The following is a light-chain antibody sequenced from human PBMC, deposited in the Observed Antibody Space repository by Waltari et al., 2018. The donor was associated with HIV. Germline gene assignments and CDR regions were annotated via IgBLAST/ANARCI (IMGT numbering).Light chain of an antibody. V-gene: IGLV2-23*02. CDR2: EVS. J-gene: IGLJ1*01. CDR3: CSYAGSSTYV. Sequence: QSALTHPASVSGSPGQSITISCTGTSSDVWSYNLVSWYQQHPGKAPKLMIYEVSKRPSGVSNRFSGSKSGNTASLTISGLQAEDEADYYCCSYAGSSTYVFGTGTKVTVL. CDR1: SSDVWSYNL.